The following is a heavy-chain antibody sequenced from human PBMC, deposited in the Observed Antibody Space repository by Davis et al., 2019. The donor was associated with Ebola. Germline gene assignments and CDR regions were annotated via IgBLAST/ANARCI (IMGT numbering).Heavy chain of an antibody. Sequence: SETLSLTCTVSGGSISSGDYYWSWIRQPPGKGLEWIGYIYYSGSTYYNPSLTSRVIISLDTSQNQFSLNLSSVTAADTAVYYCARVIYGGTVLDPWGQGTLVTVSS. CDR2: IYYSGST. CDR3: ARVIYGGTVLDP. V-gene: IGHV4-30-4*01. D-gene: IGHD4-23*01. CDR1: GGSISSGDYY. J-gene: IGHJ5*02.